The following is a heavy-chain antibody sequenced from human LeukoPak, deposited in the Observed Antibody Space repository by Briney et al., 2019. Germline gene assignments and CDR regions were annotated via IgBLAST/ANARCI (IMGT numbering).Heavy chain of an antibody. CDR2: IYYRGNT. V-gene: IGHV4-59*12. J-gene: IGHJ1*01. D-gene: IGHD1-26*01. CDR3: AIVGAEYFQH. CDR1: GGSINDYY. Sequence: SETLSLTSIDSGGSINDYYWSWLRQPPGKGLEWIGYIYYRGNTNYNPSLKSRVTISLDTSMNQSSLKLSSVTAADTAVYYCAIVGAEYFQHWGQGTLVTVSS.